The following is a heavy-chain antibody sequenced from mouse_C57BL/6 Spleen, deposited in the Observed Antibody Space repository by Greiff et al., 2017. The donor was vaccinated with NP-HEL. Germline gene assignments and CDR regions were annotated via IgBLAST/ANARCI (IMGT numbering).Heavy chain of an antibody. D-gene: IGHD2-10*02. Sequence: DVKLVESGGGLVQPGGSLSLSCAASGFTFTDYYMSWVRQPPGKALEWLGFIRNKANGYTTEYSASVKGRFTISRDNSQSILYLQMNALRAEDSATYYCARLYGKAHYAMDYWGQGTSVTVSS. CDR1: GFTFTDYY. J-gene: IGHJ4*01. CDR3: ARLYGKAHYAMDY. V-gene: IGHV7-3*01. CDR2: IRNKANGYTT.